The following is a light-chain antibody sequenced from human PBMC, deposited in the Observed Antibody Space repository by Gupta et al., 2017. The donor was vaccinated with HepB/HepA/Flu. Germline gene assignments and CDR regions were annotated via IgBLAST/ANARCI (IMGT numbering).Light chain of an antibody. Sequence: SALTQPRSVSGSPGQSVTISCTGTTTDVGGYNYVSWYQHHPDKAPKLMIYADSRRPAGVPGRFSGSKSGNTASLTISDRKAEEEADYHGCAVAGSDTWIFGGGTKLTVL. CDR1: TTDVGGYNY. CDR2: ADS. J-gene: IGLJ2*01. V-gene: IGLV2-11*01. CDR3: CAVAGSDTWI.